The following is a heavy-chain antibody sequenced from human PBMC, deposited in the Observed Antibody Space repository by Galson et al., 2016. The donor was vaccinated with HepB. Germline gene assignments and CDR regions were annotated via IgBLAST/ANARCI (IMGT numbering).Heavy chain of an antibody. J-gene: IGHJ3*01. CDR1: GFTFSAST. D-gene: IGHD2-21*01. V-gene: IGHV3-48*02. CDR2: INAPSDAI. CDR3: AIGLDS. Sequence: SLRLSCAASGFTFSASTMNWVRQTPEKGLERLSYINAPSDAIYYADSVKGRFTISRDNAKNSLYLQMNSLRDEDTALYYCAIGLDSWGQGTMVTVSS.